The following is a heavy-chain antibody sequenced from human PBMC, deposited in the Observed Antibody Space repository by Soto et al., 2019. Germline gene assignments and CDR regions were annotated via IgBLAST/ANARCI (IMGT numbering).Heavy chain of an antibody. CDR3: ARQRTTVVTQAYFDH. J-gene: IGHJ4*02. D-gene: IGHD2-21*02. V-gene: IGHV4-39*01. CDR1: GESISSSSYY. CDR2: IYYSGRT. Sequence: LSLTCIVSGESISSSSYYWGWIRQPPGKGLEWIGSIYYSGRTYYNPSFKSRVTISIDTSKNQFSLKLSSVTATDTAVYYCARQRTTVVTQAYFDHWGQGALVTVSS.